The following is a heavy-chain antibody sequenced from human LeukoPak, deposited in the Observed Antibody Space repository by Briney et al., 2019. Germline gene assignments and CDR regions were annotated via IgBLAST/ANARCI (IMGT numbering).Heavy chain of an antibody. D-gene: IGHD2/OR15-2a*01. CDR3: ASRTDTSYGFDI. CDR2: ISYDGSNK. V-gene: IGHV3-30*04. Sequence: PGGSLRLSCAASGFTFSSYAMHWVRQAPGKGLEWVAVISYDGSNKYYADSVQGRFTISRDNSKNTLYLQMNSLRAEDTTVYYCASRTDTSYGFDIWGQGTMVTVSS. CDR1: GFTFSSYA. J-gene: IGHJ3*02.